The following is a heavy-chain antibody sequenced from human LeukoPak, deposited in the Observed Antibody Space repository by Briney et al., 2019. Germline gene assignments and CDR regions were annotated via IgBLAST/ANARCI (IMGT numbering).Heavy chain of an antibody. CDR3: ARDGVAAAGVGYYFDY. V-gene: IGHV4-30-2*01. CDR2: IYHSGST. Sequence: PSETLSLTCTVSGGSISSGGYYWSWIRQPLGKGLEWIEYIYHSGSTYYNPSLKSRVTISVDRSKNQFSLKLSSVTAADTAVYYCARDGVAAAGVGYYFDYWGQGTLVTVSS. D-gene: IGHD6-13*01. J-gene: IGHJ4*02. CDR1: GGSISSGGYY.